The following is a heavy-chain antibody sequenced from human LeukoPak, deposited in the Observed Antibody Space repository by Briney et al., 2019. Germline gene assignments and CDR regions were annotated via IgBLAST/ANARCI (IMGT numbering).Heavy chain of an antibody. Sequence: GGSLRLSCAASGFTFSSYWMHWVRQAPGKGLVWVSRINSDGSSTCYADSVKGRFTISRDNAKNSLYLQMNSLRADDPAVYYCARNLWFGGSSDAFDMWGQGTMVTVSS. CDR2: INSDGSST. J-gene: IGHJ3*02. V-gene: IGHV3-74*01. CDR3: ARNLWFGGSSDAFDM. CDR1: GFTFSSYW. D-gene: IGHD3-10*01.